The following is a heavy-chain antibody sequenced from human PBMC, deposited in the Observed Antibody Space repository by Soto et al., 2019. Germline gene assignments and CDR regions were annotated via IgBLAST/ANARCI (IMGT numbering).Heavy chain of an antibody. Sequence: EVQXXXSXXGLXQPXXXLXLSCAASGFTFSSYAMSWVRQAPGKGLEWVSAISGSGGSTYYADSVKGRXXXXXXXXXXXXXXXXXXXXXXXXXXXXXXXXXXXGVXAXAAPXXXWXDPWGQGT. D-gene: IGHD6-19*01. V-gene: IGHV3-23*01. CDR2: ISGSGGST. CDR3: XXXXXXGVXAXAAPXXXWXDP. J-gene: IGHJ5*02. CDR1: GFTFSSYA.